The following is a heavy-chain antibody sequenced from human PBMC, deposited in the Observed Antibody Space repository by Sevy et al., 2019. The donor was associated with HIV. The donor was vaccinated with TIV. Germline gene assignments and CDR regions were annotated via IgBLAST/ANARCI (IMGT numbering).Heavy chain of an antibody. V-gene: IGHV3-9*01. D-gene: IGHD6-19*01. CDR1: GFTFDDYA. CDR3: AKDIWQWLVRAFGI. Sequence: GGSLRLSCAASGFTFDDYAMHWVRQAPGKGLEWVSGISWYSGSIGYADSVKGRFTISRDNAKNSLYLQMNSLRAEDTALYYCAKDIWQWLVRAFGIWGQGTMVTVSS. J-gene: IGHJ3*02. CDR2: ISWYSGSI.